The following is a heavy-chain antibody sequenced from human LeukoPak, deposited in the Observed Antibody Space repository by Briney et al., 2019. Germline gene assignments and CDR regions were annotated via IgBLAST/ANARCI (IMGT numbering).Heavy chain of an antibody. CDR2: ISGSGGST. CDR1: GFTFATYT. Sequence: GGSLRLSCAASGFTFATYTMSWVRQAPGKGLEWVSAISGSGGSTYYADSVKGRFTISRDNSKNTLYLQMNSLRAEDTAAYYCAKDNGDYLYNWFDPWGQGTLVTVSS. D-gene: IGHD4-17*01. CDR3: AKDNGDYLYNWFDP. V-gene: IGHV3-23*01. J-gene: IGHJ5*02.